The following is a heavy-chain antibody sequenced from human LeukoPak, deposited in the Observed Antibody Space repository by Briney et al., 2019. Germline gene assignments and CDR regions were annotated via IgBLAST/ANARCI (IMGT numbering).Heavy chain of an antibody. Sequence: PSETLSLTCTVSGYSISSGYYWGWIRPPPGKGLEWIGSIYHSGSTYYNPSLKSRVTISVDTSKNQFSLKLSSVTAADTAVYYCARVDQYQLLYVQYNWFDPWGQGTLVTVSS. CDR3: ARVDQYQLLYVQYNWFDP. V-gene: IGHV4-38-2*02. CDR2: IYHSGST. CDR1: GYSISSGYY. D-gene: IGHD2-2*02. J-gene: IGHJ5*02.